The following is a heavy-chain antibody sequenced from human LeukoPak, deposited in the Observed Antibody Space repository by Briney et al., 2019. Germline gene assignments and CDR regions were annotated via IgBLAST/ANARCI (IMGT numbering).Heavy chain of an antibody. V-gene: IGHV4-30-4*08. D-gene: IGHD2-2*02. CDR1: GGSISSGDYY. CDR2: IYYSGST. CDR3: ARGPRYCSSTSCYRPYYFDY. J-gene: IGHJ4*02. Sequence: PQTLSLTCTVSGGSISSGDYYWSWIRQPPGKGLEWIGYIYYSGSTYYNPSLKSRVTISVDTSKNQFSLKLSSVTAADTAVYYCARGPRYCSSTSCYRPYYFDYWGQGTLVTVSS.